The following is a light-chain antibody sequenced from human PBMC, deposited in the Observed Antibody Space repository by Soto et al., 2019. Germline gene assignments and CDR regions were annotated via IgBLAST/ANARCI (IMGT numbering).Light chain of an antibody. J-gene: IGLJ1*01. CDR2: EVT. Sequence: QSALTQPASVSGSPGQSITLSCAGTTNDIGSYNYVSWFQQHPGEAPKLIIFEVTHRPSGISTRFSGSKSGNTASLTISDLQAEDEALYYCSSYTSSSSYVFGSGTKLTVL. V-gene: IGLV2-14*01. CDR3: SSYTSSSSYV. CDR1: TNDIGSYNY.